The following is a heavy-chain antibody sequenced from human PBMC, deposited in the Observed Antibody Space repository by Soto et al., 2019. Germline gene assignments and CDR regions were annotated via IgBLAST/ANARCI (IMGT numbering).Heavy chain of an antibody. V-gene: IGHV1-18*04. J-gene: IGHJ4*02. CDR1: GYTFTSYG. D-gene: IGHD3-22*01. CDR2: ISAYNGNT. CDR3: AVVITRAYFDY. Sequence: ASVKVSCKASGYTFTSYGISWVRQAPGQGREWMGWISAYNGNTNYAQKLQGRVTMTTDTSTSTAYMELRSLRSDDTAVYYCAVVITRAYFDYWGQGTLVTVSS.